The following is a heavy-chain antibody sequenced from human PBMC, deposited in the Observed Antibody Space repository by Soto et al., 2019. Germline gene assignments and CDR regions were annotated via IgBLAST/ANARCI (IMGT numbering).Heavy chain of an antibody. CDR3: ARLRHYYGSGSDYYFDY. V-gene: IGHV4-39*01. CDR1: GGSISSSSYY. CDR2: IYYSGST. Sequence: PSETLSLTCTVSGGSISSSSYYWGWIRQPPGKGLEWIGSIYYSGSTYYNPSLKSRVTISVDTSKNQFSLKLSSVTAADTAVYYCARLRHYYGSGSDYYFDYWGQGTLVTVSS. D-gene: IGHD3-10*01. J-gene: IGHJ4*02.